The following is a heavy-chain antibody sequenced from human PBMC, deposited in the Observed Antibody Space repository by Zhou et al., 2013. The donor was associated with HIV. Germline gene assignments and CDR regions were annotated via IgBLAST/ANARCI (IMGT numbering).Heavy chain of an antibody. CDR3: ARGYCSSTSCPPAVYNWFDP. Sequence: QVQLVQSGAEVKKPGSSVKVSCKASGGTFSSYAISWVRQAPGQGLEWMGGIIPIFGTANYAQKFQGRVTITTDESTSTAYMELSSLRSEDTAVYYCARGYCSSTSCPPAVYNWFDPWGQGTLVTVSS. CDR1: GGTFSSYA. D-gene: IGHD2-2*01. CDR2: IIPIFGTA. V-gene: IGHV1-69*05. J-gene: IGHJ5*02.